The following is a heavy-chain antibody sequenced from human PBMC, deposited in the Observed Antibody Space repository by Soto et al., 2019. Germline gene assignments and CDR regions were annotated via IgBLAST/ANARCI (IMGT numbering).Heavy chain of an antibody. CDR2: ISYDRSNI. D-gene: IGHD5-12*01. CDR1: GFIFNSYG. CDR3: ARGVRGVATIAIGFYLDY. V-gene: IGHV3-30*03. J-gene: IGHJ4*02. Sequence: QVQLVESGGGVVQPGRSLRLSCAASGFIFNSYGMHWIRQAPGKGLEWVAVISYDRSNIFYADSVKGRFTISRDNSNNTLYLQMNSLRGDDTAVYYCARGVRGVATIAIGFYLDYWGQGTLVTTSS.